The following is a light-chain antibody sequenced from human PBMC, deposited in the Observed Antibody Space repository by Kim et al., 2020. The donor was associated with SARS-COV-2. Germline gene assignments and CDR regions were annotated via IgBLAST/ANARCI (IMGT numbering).Light chain of an antibody. V-gene: IGKV3-15*01. CDR2: GSS. CDR3: QQYDKWPIT. CDR1: QSVGSK. Sequence: LSPGELATLSWRASQSVGSKLGWYHQRRDQAKRLLNYGSSTRAGGIPARFSGSGSGTVFTLTSNQLPSEDVAFYYCQQYDKWPITFGQGTRLEIK. J-gene: IGKJ5*01.